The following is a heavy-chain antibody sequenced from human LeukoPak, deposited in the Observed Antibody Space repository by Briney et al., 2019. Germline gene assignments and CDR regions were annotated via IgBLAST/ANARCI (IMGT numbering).Heavy chain of an antibody. CDR3: ASTVEGSWHYYMDV. V-gene: IGHV4-59*01. CDR1: GGSISSYY. CDR2: IYYSGST. D-gene: IGHD4-11*01. Sequence: SETLSLTCTVSGGSISSYYWSWIRQPPGKGLEWIGYIYYSGSTNYNPSLKSRVTISVDTSKNQFSLKLSSVTAADTAVYYCASTVEGSWHYYMDVWGKGTTVTVSS. J-gene: IGHJ6*03.